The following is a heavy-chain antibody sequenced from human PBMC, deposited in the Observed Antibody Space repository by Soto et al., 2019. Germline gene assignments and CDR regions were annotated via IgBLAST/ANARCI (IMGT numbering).Heavy chain of an antibody. CDR2: IILPFGTP. V-gene: IGHV1-69*13. CDR3: ARGPEYAGYIDH. J-gene: IGHJ4*02. CDR1: GGTLSNHA. Sequence: QVRLVQSGAEVKKPGSSVKVSCKASGGTLSNHAINWVRQAPGRGPEWVGVIILPFGTPNYAQKFQGRVTINADESMTTAYMELNGLRSEDTAGYYCARGPEYAGYIDHWGQGSLVTVSS.